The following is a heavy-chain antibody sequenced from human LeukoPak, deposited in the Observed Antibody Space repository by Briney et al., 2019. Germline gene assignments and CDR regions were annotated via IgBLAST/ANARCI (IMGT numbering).Heavy chain of an antibody. V-gene: IGHV3-23*01. J-gene: IGHJ4*02. D-gene: IGHD5-18*01. CDR3: AKTDTAMVRGFDY. CDR2: ISGSGGST. Sequence: GGSLRLSCVASGFTFSSYAMSWVRQAPGKGLEWVSAISGSGGSTYYADSVKGRFTISRDNSKNTLYPQMNSLRAEDTAVYYCAKTDTAMVRGFDYWGQGTLVTVSS. CDR1: GFTFSSYA.